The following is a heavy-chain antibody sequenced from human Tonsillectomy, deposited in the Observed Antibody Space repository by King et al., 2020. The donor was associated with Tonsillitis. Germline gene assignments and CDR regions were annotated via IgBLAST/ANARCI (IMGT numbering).Heavy chain of an antibody. CDR2: IKSKTDGGTT. V-gene: IGHV3-15*01. Sequence: VQLVESGGGLVKPGGSLRLSCAASGFTFSNAWMSWVRQAPGKGLEWVGRIKSKTDGGTTDYAAPVKGRFTISRDDSKNTLYLQMNSLKTEDTAVYYCNTDRVLLWFGELFTYFDYWGQGTLVTVSS. CDR3: NTDRVLLWFGELFTYFDY. D-gene: IGHD3-10*01. J-gene: IGHJ4*02. CDR1: GFTFSNAW.